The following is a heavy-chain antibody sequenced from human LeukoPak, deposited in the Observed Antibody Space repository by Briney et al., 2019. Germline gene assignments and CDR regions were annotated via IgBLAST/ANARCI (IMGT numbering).Heavy chain of an antibody. CDR3: ARDPVNYYDSSGSGFCDY. Sequence: TGGSLILSCAASGFTFSSYWMHWVRHAPGKGLVWVSRINSDGSSTSYADSVKGRFAISRDNAKNTLYLQMNSLRAEDTAVYYCARDPVNYYDSSGSGFCDYWGQGTLVTVSS. CDR2: INSDGSST. V-gene: IGHV3-74*01. J-gene: IGHJ4*02. D-gene: IGHD3-22*01. CDR1: GFTFSSYW.